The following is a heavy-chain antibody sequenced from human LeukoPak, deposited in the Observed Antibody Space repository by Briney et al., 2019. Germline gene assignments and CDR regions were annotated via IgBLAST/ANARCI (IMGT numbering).Heavy chain of an antibody. D-gene: IGHD2-15*01. CDR3: AKAHADIVVVPDAPPDY. CDR1: GLTVSRNY. Sequence: GGSLRLSCAASGLTVSRNYMSWVRQAPGKGLESVSVIYSGGSTYYADSVRGRFTISRDNAKNTLYLQMNSLRAEDTAVYYCAKAHADIVVVPDAPPDYWGQGTLVTVSS. CDR2: IYSGGST. J-gene: IGHJ4*02. V-gene: IGHV3-53*01.